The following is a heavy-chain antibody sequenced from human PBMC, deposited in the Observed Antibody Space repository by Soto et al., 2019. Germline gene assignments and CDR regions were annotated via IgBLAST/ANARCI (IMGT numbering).Heavy chain of an antibody. D-gene: IGHD2-15*01. V-gene: IGHV4-30-4*01. CDR2: IYYSGST. Sequence: SETLSLTCTVSGGSISSGDYYWSWIRQPPGKGLEWIGYIYYSGSTYYNPSLKSRVTISVDTSKNQFSLKLSSVTAADTAVYYCARDATEYYYYGMDVWGQGTTVIVSS. CDR1: GGSISSGDYY. J-gene: IGHJ6*02. CDR3: ARDATEYYYYGMDV.